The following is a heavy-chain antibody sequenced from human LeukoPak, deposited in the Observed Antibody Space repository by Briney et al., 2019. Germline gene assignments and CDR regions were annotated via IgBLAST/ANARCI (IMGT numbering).Heavy chain of an antibody. Sequence: GGSLRLSCAASGFIFSRYWMHWVRQAPGKGLVWVSRIKSDGTTTSYADSVKGRFTISRDNAKNTLYLQMNSLRAEDTAVYYCARVGAVAGAFDIWGQGTMVTVSS. J-gene: IGHJ3*02. V-gene: IGHV3-74*01. CDR1: GFIFSRYW. D-gene: IGHD6-19*01. CDR2: IKSDGTTT. CDR3: ARVGAVAGAFDI.